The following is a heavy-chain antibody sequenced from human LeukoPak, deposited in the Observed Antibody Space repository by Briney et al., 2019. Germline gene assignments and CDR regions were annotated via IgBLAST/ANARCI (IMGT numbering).Heavy chain of an antibody. CDR3: TRAKTTVVAPYNWFGP. V-gene: IGHV4-39*01. D-gene: IGHD4-23*01. CDR2: IYYSGSGST. J-gene: IGHJ5*02. CDR1: GDSISSSNYY. Sequence: TSETLSLTCTVSGDSISSSNYYWGWIRQPPGKGLEWIGTIYYSGSGSTYYNPSLKGRVTVSVDTSKSQFSLKVSSVTAADTAVYYCTRAKTTVVAPYNWFGPWGQGTLVTVSS.